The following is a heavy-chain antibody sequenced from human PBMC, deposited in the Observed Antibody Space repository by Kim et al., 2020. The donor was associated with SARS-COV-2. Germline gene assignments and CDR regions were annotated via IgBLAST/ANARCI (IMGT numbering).Heavy chain of an antibody. CDR2: ISWNSGSI. D-gene: IGHD2-2*01. CDR1: GFTFDDYA. J-gene: IGHJ6*02. Sequence: GGSLRLSCAASGFTFDDYAMHWVRQAPGKGLEWVSGISWNSGSIGYADSVKGGFTISRDNAKNSLYLQMNSLRAEDTALYYCAKDIGCSSTSCPHYYYGMDVWGQGTTVPVS. V-gene: IGHV3-9*01. CDR3: AKDIGCSSTSCPHYYYGMDV.